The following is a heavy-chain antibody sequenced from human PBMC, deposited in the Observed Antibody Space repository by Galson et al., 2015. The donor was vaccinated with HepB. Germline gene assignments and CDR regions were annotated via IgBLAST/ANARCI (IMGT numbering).Heavy chain of an antibody. CDR3: AKPRRGYDYERRVWDY. CDR2: ISGSGGST. V-gene: IGHV3-23*01. CDR1: GFTFSSYA. Sequence: SLRLSCAASGFTFSSYAMSWVRQAPGKGLEWVSAISGSGGSTYYADSVKGRFTISRDNSKNTLYLQMNSLRAEDTAVYYCAKPRRGYDYERRVWDYWGQGTLVTVSS. D-gene: IGHD5-12*01. J-gene: IGHJ4*02.